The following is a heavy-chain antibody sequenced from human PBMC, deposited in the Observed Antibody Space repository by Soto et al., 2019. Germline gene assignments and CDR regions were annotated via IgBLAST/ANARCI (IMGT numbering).Heavy chain of an antibody. CDR3: ARDGGAY. J-gene: IGHJ4*02. V-gene: IGHV3-30-3*01. CDR2: MSHDGSNK. CDR1: GFNFSSYA. Sequence: QVQLVEAGGGVVQPGRSLRLSCAASGFNFSSYAMYWVRRAPGKGLEWMAVMSHDGSNKYSADSVKGRFTISRDNSKNTLYLQMNSLRPEDTALYYCARDGGAYWGQGTLVIFSS. D-gene: IGHD3-16*01.